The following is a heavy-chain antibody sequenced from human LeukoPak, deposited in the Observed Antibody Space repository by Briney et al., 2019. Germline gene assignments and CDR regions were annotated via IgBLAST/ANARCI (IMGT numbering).Heavy chain of an antibody. CDR3: ARVMIRGIVGWAPFELSNWFDP. D-gene: IGHD3-10*01. J-gene: IGHJ5*02. CDR2: IYTSGRT. Sequence: SETLSLTCTVSGGSISSYYWSWIRQPAGRGLECIGRIYTSGRTSYNPSLKSRVIMSVDTSKNQFSLKLSSVTAADTAVYYCARVMIRGIVGWAPFELSNWFDPWGQGTLVTVSS. V-gene: IGHV4-4*07. CDR1: GGSISSYY.